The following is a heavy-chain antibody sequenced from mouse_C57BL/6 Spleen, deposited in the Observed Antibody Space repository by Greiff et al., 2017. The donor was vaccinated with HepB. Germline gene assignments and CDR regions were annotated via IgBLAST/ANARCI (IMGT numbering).Heavy chain of an antibody. Sequence: QVHVKQPGAELVKPGASVKMSCKASGYTFTSYWITWVKQRPGQGLEWIGDIYPGSGSTNYNEKFKSKATLTVDTSSSTAYMQLSSLTSEDSAVYYCARRGFRAFSYYFDYWGQGTTLTVSS. D-gene: IGHD3-3*01. CDR3: ARRGFRAFSYYFDY. CDR1: GYTFTSYW. V-gene: IGHV1-55*01. J-gene: IGHJ2*01. CDR2: IYPGSGST.